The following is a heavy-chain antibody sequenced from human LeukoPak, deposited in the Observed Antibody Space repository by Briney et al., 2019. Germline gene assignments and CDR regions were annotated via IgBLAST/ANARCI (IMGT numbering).Heavy chain of an antibody. V-gene: IGHV1-8*03. Sequence: GASVKVSCKTSGYTFTDYDVHCVRRAPGQGLEWMGWINPNSATTNYAQRLQGRVTFTRDTSLSIAYMELSSLTSEDAAVYFCARGDFGETNTAFDVWGQGTLVAVSS. CDR1: GYTFTDYD. D-gene: IGHD4-17*01. CDR2: INPNSATT. CDR3: ARGDFGETNTAFDV. J-gene: IGHJ3*01.